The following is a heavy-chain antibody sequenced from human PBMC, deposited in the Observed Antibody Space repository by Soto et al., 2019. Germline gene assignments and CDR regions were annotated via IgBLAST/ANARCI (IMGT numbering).Heavy chain of an antibody. V-gene: IGHV4-4*02. CDR3: ARKQWVVPNWFDP. CDR1: GGSISSSYW. D-gene: IGHD6-19*01. CDR2: MYHTGST. J-gene: IGHJ5*02. Sequence: QVQLQESGPGLVKPSGTLSLTCAVSGGSISSSYWWSWVRQPPGKGLEWIDEMYHTGSTNYNPSLKNRVTISVDKSKNQFSLRVSSVTAADTAVYYCARKQWVVPNWFDPWGQGILVTVSS.